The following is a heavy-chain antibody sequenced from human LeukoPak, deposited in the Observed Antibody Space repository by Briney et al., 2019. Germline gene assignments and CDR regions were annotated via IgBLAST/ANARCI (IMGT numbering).Heavy chain of an antibody. CDR1: GYSFTSYW. CDR3: ARSYYDILTGYYPTGYDY. D-gene: IGHD3-9*01. CDR2: IYPGDSDT. Sequence: GESLKISCKGSGYSFTSYWIGWVRQMPGKGLEWMGNIYPGDSDTRYSPSFQGQVTISADKSISTAYLQWSSLKASDTAMYYCARSYYDILTGYYPTGYDYWGQGTLVTVSS. V-gene: IGHV5-51*01. J-gene: IGHJ4*02.